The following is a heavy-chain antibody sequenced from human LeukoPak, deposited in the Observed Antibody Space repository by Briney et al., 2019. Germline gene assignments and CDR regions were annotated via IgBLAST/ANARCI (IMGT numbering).Heavy chain of an antibody. CDR1: GFTFSAYA. CDR2: ISGSGVRT. J-gene: IGHJ4*02. CDR3: VKDKYDSSGYYFDY. D-gene: IGHD3-22*01. V-gene: IGHV3-23*01. Sequence: GGSVRLSCAASGFTFSAYAMSWVRQAPGKGLEWVSDISGSGVRTYYADSVKGRITISRDNSKNTLYLQMNSLRVEDTAVYYCVKDKYDSSGYYFDYWGQGTLVTVSS.